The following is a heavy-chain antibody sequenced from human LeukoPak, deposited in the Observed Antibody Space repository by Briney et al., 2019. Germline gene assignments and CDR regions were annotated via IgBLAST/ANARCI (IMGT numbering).Heavy chain of an antibody. D-gene: IGHD6-19*01. V-gene: IGHV1-18*01. CDR1: GYTFTTYG. CDR2: ISPYNGDT. J-gene: IGHJ4*02. CDR3: ARDGAVAAVFDY. Sequence: GAAVKVSCKAFGYTFTTYGVTWVRQAPGQGLEWMGWISPYNGDTNYAQNLQGRVTLTTDTSTSTAYMELRSLRSDDTAVYYCARDGAVAAVFDYWGQGTLVTVSS.